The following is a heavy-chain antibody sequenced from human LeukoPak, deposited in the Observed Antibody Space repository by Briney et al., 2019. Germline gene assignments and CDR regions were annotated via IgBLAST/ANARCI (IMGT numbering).Heavy chain of an antibody. V-gene: IGHV3-23*01. CDR2: ISGSGGST. D-gene: IGHD5-12*01. CDR3: AKAGWRGGYDLSVH. CDR1: GFTFSSYA. J-gene: IGHJ4*02. Sequence: GGSLRLSCAASGFTFSSYAMSWVRQAPGKGLEWVSAISGSGGSTYYADSVKGRFTISGDNSKNTLYLQMNSLRAEDTAVYYCAKAGWRGGYDLSVHWGQGTLVTVSS.